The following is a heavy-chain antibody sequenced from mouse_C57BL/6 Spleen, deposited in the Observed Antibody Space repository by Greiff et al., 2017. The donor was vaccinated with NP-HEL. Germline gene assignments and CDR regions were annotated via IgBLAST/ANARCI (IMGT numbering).Heavy chain of an antibody. Sequence: LQQPGAELVRPGSSVKLSCKASGYTFTSYWMHWVKQRPIQGLEWIGNIDPSDSETHYNQKFKDKATLTVDKSSSTAYMQLSSLTSEDSAVYYCARGDPYYGNYGWFAYWGQGTLVTVSA. D-gene: IGHD2-10*01. V-gene: IGHV1-52*01. CDR3: ARGDPYYGNYGWFAY. CDR2: IDPSDSET. CDR1: GYTFTSYW. J-gene: IGHJ3*01.